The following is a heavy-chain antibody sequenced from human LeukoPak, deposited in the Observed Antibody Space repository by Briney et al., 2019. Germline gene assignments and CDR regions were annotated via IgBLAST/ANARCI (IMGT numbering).Heavy chain of an antibody. D-gene: IGHD1-26*01. J-gene: IGHJ4*02. Sequence: PGGSLRLSCAASGFTFSKAWMSWVRQAPGEGLEWVGRFTSRTDGGTTDYAAPVKGRFSISRDDSKNTLYLQMDSLKTEDTAVYYCTAGVGTSDHDYWGQGTLVTVSS. V-gene: IGHV3-15*01. CDR2: FTSRTDGGTT. CDR1: GFTFSKAW. CDR3: TAGVGTSDHDY.